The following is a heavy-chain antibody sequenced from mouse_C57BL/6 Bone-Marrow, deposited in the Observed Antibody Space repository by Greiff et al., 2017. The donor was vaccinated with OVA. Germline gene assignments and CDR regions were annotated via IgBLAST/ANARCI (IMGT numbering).Heavy chain of an antibody. Sequence: VQLQQSGAELVRPGTSVKVSCKASGYAFTNYLIEWVKQRPGQGLEWIGVINPGSGGTNYNEKLKGKATLTAEKSSSTAYMQLSSLTSEDSAVYFCARAGFYAMDYWGQGTSVTVSS. CDR2: INPGSGGT. D-gene: IGHD2-2*01. V-gene: IGHV1-54*01. CDR1: GYAFTNYL. J-gene: IGHJ4*01. CDR3: ARAGFYAMDY.